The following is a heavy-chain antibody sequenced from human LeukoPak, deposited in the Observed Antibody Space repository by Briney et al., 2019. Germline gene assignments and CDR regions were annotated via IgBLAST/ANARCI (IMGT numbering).Heavy chain of an antibody. J-gene: IGHJ4*02. V-gene: IGHV3-23*01. CDR1: GFTFSSYA. CDR3: AKAVSSGSSNFDY. Sequence: GGSLRLSCAASGFTFSSYAMSWVRQAPGKGLEWVSAISGSGGSTCYADSVKGRFTISRDNSKNTLYLQMNSLRAEDTAVYYCAKAVSSGSSNFDYWGQGTLVTVSS. D-gene: IGHD1-26*01. CDR2: ISGSGGST.